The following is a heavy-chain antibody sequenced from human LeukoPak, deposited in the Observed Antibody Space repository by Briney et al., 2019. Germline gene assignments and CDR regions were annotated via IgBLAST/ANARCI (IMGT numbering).Heavy chain of an antibody. D-gene: IGHD4-17*01. CDR2: IYYSGST. Sequence: SETLSLTCTVSGGSIRSYYWSWIRQPPGKGLEWMGYIYYSGSTNYNPSLKSRVSISVDTSKNQFSLKLSSVTAADTAVYYCARTGSTVTMLYPFDHWGQGTLVTVSS. CDR1: GGSIRSYY. V-gene: IGHV4-59*01. CDR3: ARTGSTVTMLYPFDH. J-gene: IGHJ4*02.